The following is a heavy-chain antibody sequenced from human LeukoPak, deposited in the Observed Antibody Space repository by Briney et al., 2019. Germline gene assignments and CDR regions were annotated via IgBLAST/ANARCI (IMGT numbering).Heavy chain of an antibody. D-gene: IGHD3-9*01. V-gene: IGHV3-23*01. CDR3: ARGLTYYDILTGFHDRLDYFDY. J-gene: IGHJ4*02. CDR1: GFSFSSYA. Sequence: GGSLRLSCAASGFSFSSYAMSWVRQAPGKGLEWVSGISGSGGSTKYADSVRGRFTISRDNAKKSLYLQMNSLRAEDTAVYYCARGLTYYDILTGFHDRLDYFDYWGQGTLVTVSS. CDR2: ISGSGGST.